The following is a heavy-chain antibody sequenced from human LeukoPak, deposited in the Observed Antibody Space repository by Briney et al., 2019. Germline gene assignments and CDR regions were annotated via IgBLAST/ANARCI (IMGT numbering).Heavy chain of an antibody. Sequence: PGGSLRLSCAASGFTFSSYAMHWVRQAPGKGLEYVSAISSNGGSTYYANSVKGRFTISRDNSKNTLYLQMGSLRAEDMAVYYCARESLDYYGSGSWYFDYWGQGTLVTVSS. V-gene: IGHV3-64*01. D-gene: IGHD3-10*01. CDR1: GFTFSSYA. J-gene: IGHJ4*02. CDR3: ARESLDYYGSGSWYFDY. CDR2: ISSNGGST.